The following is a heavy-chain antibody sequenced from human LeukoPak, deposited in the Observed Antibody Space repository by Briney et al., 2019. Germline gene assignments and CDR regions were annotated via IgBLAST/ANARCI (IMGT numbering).Heavy chain of an antibody. J-gene: IGHJ4*02. CDR1: GFTFSSYS. CDR3: ARDPYYYGSGSYLY. V-gene: IGHV3-48*02. D-gene: IGHD3-10*01. Sequence: GGSLRLSCAASGFTFSSYSMNWVRQAPGKGLEWVSYISGSSSTIYYADSVKGRFTISRDSAKNSLYLQMNSLRDEDAAVYYCARDPYYYGSGSYLYWGQGTLVTVSS. CDR2: ISGSSSTI.